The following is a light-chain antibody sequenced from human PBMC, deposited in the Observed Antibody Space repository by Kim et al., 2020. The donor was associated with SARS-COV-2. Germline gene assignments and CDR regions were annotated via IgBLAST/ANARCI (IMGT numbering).Light chain of an antibody. CDR1: QNISNS. CDR2: DAF. CDR3: QQHYIYPLT. Sequence: ASTGDRVTITCRASQNISNSLACYQQKPGKAPELLIYDAFTLQSGVSPRFSGSRSGTDFTLTISSLQSEDFATYYCQQHYIYPLTFGGGTKVDIK. J-gene: IGKJ4*01. V-gene: IGKV1-8*01.